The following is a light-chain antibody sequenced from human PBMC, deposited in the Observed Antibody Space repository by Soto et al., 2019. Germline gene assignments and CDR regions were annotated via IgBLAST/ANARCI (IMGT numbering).Light chain of an antibody. CDR2: GAS. Sequence: EIVMTQSPATLSVSPGDRATLSCRASQSVSTNLAWYHQKPGQAPRLLIYGASTRATGIPARFSGSGSGTEFTLTISSLQSEDFAVYYCRQYNNWPPLTFGGGTKVEIK. V-gene: IGKV3-15*01. CDR3: RQYNNWPPLT. J-gene: IGKJ4*01. CDR1: QSVSTN.